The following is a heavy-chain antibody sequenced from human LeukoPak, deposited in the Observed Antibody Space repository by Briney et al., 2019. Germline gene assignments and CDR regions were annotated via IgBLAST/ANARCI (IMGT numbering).Heavy chain of an antibody. D-gene: IGHD2-8*01. V-gene: IGHV3-48*02. CDR1: GFTFSSSS. Sequence: SLKLSCVASGFTFSSSSMNWVRQAPGKGLEWISYLTAISSTINYADYVKGRFTISTDNAKNSLYLQMNSLRYEDTAVYYCASDHQWAFDIWGQGTMVTVSS. CDR2: LTAISSTI. CDR3: ASDHQWAFDI. J-gene: IGHJ3*02.